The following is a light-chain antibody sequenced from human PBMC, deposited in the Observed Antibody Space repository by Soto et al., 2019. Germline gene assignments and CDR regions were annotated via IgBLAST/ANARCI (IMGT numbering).Light chain of an antibody. V-gene: IGKV1-8*01. CDR2: AAS. CDR1: QGISSY. CDR3: QQLHDYPIT. Sequence: AIRMTQSPSSLSASTGDRVTITCRASQGISSYLAWYQQKPGKAPKLLIYAASTLQSGVPSRFSGSGSGTDFTLTISSLQPEDFTTYYCQQLHDYPITFGQGTRLEI. J-gene: IGKJ5*01.